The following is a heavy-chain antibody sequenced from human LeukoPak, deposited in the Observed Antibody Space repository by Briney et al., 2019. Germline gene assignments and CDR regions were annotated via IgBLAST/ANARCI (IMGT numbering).Heavy chain of an antibody. CDR3: ARVKFPWPDSSGYVDY. V-gene: IGHV1-69*13. CDR2: IIPIFGTA. Sequence: GASVKVSCKASGGTFSSYAISWVRQAPGQGLEWMGGIIPIFGTANYAQKFQGRVTITADESTSTAYMELSSLRSEDTAVYYCARVKFPWPDSSGYVDYWGQGTLVTVSS. D-gene: IGHD3-22*01. J-gene: IGHJ4*02. CDR1: GGTFSSYA.